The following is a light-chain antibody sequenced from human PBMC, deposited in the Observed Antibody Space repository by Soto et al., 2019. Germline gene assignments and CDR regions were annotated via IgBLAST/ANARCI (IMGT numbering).Light chain of an antibody. Sequence: VMMQSPATLSVSPGEGATLSCRASQGIGDTLAWYQHKPGQTPRLLIYGASIRATGLPDRFSGGGSGTDFTLTISRLEPEDFAVYYCQQYGSSPGTFGQGTKVDIK. CDR2: GAS. CDR3: QQYGSSPGT. J-gene: IGKJ1*01. V-gene: IGKV3-20*01. CDR1: QGIGDT.